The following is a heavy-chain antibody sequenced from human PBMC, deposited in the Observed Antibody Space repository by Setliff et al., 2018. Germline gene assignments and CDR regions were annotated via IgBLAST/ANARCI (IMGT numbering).Heavy chain of an antibody. J-gene: IGHJ4*02. Sequence: SETLSLTCTVYGGSFSDYYWGWIRQSPGKRPEWIAEINQSGNTNYNPSLNSRVSVSVDTPTNQFSLKVFSVTAADTALYYCAGTPARGTTWLSPFDFWGQGILVTVSS. CDR3: AGTPARGTTWLSPFDF. CDR1: GGSFSDYY. D-gene: IGHD3-9*01. V-gene: IGHV4-34*10. CDR2: INQSGNT.